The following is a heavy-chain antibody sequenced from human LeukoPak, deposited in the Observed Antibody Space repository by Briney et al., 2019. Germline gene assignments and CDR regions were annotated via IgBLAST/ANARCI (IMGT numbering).Heavy chain of an antibody. CDR2: VYYTEST. CDR3: AREIVMITFGGVIVIRYMDV. CDR1: GGYISSYY. J-gene: IGHJ6*03. D-gene: IGHD3-16*02. V-gene: IGHV4-59*12. Sequence: TSETLSLTCTVSGGYISSYYWSWIRQPPGEGLEWIGYVYYTESTNYNPSLKSRVSISVDTSKNQFSLKLSSVTAADTAVYYCAREIVMITFGGVIVIRYMDVWGKGTTVTISS.